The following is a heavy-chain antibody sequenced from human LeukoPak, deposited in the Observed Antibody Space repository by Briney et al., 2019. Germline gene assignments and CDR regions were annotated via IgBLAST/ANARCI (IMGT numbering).Heavy chain of an antibody. CDR1: GGSISSSSYY. V-gene: IGHV4-39*01. Sequence: SETLSLTCTVSGGSISSSSYYWGWIRQHPGKGLGWIGSIYYSGSTYYNPSLKSRVTISVDTSNNHFSLKLSSVTAADTAVYYCARQLGYCSSTSCYADKVDYWGQGTLVTVSS. J-gene: IGHJ4*02. D-gene: IGHD2-2*01. CDR3: ARQLGYCSSTSCYADKVDY. CDR2: IYYSGST.